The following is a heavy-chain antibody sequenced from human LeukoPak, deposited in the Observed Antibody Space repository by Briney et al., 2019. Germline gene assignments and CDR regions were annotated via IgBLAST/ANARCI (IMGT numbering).Heavy chain of an antibody. CDR1: GGSISSYY. Sequence: LETLSLTCTVSGGSISSYYWSWIRQPPGKGLEWIGYIYYSGSTNYNPSLKSRVTISVDTSKNQFSLKLSSVTAADTAVYYCAREALDYYYYMDVWGKGTTVTVSS. V-gene: IGHV4-59*01. J-gene: IGHJ6*03. CDR3: AREALDYYYYMDV. CDR2: IYYSGST.